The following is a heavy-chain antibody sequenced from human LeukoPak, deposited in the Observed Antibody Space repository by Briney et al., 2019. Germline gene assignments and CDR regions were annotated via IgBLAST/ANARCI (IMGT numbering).Heavy chain of an antibody. Sequence: SETLSLTCAVYGGSFSGYYWSWIRQPPGKGLEWIGEINHSGSTNYNPSLKSRVTISLDTSKNQFSLKLSSVTAADTAVYYCASGNYYDSKTDYWGQGTLVTVSS. CDR1: GGSFSGYY. D-gene: IGHD3-22*01. J-gene: IGHJ4*02. CDR3: ASGNYYDSKTDY. CDR2: INHSGST. V-gene: IGHV4-34*01.